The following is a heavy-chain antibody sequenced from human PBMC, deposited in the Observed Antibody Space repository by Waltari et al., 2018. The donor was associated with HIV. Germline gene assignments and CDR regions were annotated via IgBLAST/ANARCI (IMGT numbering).Heavy chain of an antibody. D-gene: IGHD3-3*01. Sequence: QVQLQESGPGLVKPSQTLSTTCNVSADTTTTYYSSWIRQSPAKGLEWIGYIYYTGISHYNPSPSLKSRVTMSLDTSKTQFSLKLTSVSAADTAVYYCARTVGTSISGVITYNWFDSWGQGTLVTVSS. CDR1: ADTTTTYY. CDR2: IYYTGIS. V-gene: IGHV4-59*01. CDR3: ARTVGTSISGVITYNWFDS. J-gene: IGHJ5*01.